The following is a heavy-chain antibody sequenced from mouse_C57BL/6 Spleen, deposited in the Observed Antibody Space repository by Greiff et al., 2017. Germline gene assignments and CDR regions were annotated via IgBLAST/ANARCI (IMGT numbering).Heavy chain of an antibody. V-gene: IGHV1-55*01. CDR1: GYTFTSYW. D-gene: IGHD1-1*01. Sequence: QVQLQQPGAELVKPGASVKMSCKASGYTFTSYWIPWVKQRPGQGLEWIGDIYPGSGSTNYNEKFKSKATLTVDTSSSTAYMQLSSLTSEDSAVYDCAKPPLTTVVAHWYFDGWGTGTTVTVAS. CDR3: AKPPLTTVVAHWYFDG. J-gene: IGHJ1*03. CDR2: IYPGSGST.